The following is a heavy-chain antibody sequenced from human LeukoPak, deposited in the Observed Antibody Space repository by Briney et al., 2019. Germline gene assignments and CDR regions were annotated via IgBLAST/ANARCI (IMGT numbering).Heavy chain of an antibody. D-gene: IGHD6-19*01. CDR1: GFSLSTSGVG. Sequence: SGPTLVNPTQTLTLTCTFSGFSLSTSGVGVGWIRQPPGKALEWLALIYWNDDKRYSPSLKSRLTITKDTSKNQVVLTMTNMDPVDTATYYCAQALGASWLVIRGDAFDIWGQGTMVTVSS. V-gene: IGHV2-5*01. J-gene: IGHJ3*02. CDR3: AQALGASWLVIRGDAFDI. CDR2: IYWNDDK.